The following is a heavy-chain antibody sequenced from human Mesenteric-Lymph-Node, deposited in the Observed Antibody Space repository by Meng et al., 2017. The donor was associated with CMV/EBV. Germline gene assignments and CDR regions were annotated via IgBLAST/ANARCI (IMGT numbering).Heavy chain of an antibody. CDR1: GGSFSGYY. Sequence: QVHLHQLGAGLLKPSETLSVTFAVYGGSFSGYYWNWIRQSPEKGLEWIGEINHSGSTTYNPSFTSRIIISVDTSTNQISLNMSSVTAADTAVYYCARGSSYDILTGYFDYWGQGALVTVSS. J-gene: IGHJ4*02. V-gene: IGHV4-34*01. CDR3: ARGSSYDILTGYFDY. D-gene: IGHD3-9*01. CDR2: INHSGST.